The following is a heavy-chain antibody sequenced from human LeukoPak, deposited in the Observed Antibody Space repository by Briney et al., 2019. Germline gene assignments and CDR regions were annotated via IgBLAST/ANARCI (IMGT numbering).Heavy chain of an antibody. CDR1: GGSISSYY. J-gene: IGHJ6*03. D-gene: IGHD6-13*01. V-gene: IGHV4-59*01. CDR3: ARERRSSWYYYYYIDV. Sequence: PSETLSLTCTVSGGSISSYYWSWIRQPPGKGLEWIGYIYYSGSTNYNPSLKSRVTISVDTSKNQFSLKLSSVTAADTAVYYCARERRSSWYYYYYIDVWGKGTTVTVSS. CDR2: IYYSGST.